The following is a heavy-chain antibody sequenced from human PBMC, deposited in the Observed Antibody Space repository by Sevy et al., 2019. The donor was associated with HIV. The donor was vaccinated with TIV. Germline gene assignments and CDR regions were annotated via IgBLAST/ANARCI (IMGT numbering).Heavy chain of an antibody. Sequence: GGSLRLSCAASGFTFSDYYMSWIRQAPGKGLEWVSYISSSGSTIYYADSVKGRFTISRDNAKNSLYLQMNSLRAEDTAVYYCARDPNLDPYRGSYYEYGGYFDYWGQGTLVTVSS. CDR3: ARDPNLDPYRGSYYEYGGYFDY. CDR2: ISSSGSTI. D-gene: IGHD1-26*01. V-gene: IGHV3-11*01. J-gene: IGHJ4*02. CDR1: GFTFSDYY.